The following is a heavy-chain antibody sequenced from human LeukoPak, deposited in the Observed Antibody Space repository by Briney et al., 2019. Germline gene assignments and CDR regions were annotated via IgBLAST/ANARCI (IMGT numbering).Heavy chain of an antibody. Sequence: GGSLRLSCAASGFNFIDYTMNWVRQAPGKGLVWVSRINSDGSSTSYADSVKGRFTISRDNAKNTLYLQMNSLRAEDTAVYYCARATLRELPDWGQGTLVTVSS. J-gene: IGHJ4*02. D-gene: IGHD1-26*01. CDR3: ARATLRELPD. V-gene: IGHV3-74*01. CDR1: GFNFIDYT. CDR2: INSDGSST.